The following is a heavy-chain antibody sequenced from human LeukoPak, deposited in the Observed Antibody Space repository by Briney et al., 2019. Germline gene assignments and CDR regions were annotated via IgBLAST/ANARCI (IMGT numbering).Heavy chain of an antibody. D-gene: IGHD3-3*01. Sequence: GRSLRLSCGASGFTFGTYWMHWVRQAPGKGLVWVSGINSDGGTTTYADSLKGRFTISRDNAKNSLYLQMNSLRAEDTAVYYCARTGDYDFWSGYYFYYYYYMDVWGKGTTVTVSS. CDR1: GFTFGTYW. CDR3: ARTGDYDFWSGYYFYYYYYMDV. V-gene: IGHV3-74*01. J-gene: IGHJ6*03. CDR2: INSDGGTT.